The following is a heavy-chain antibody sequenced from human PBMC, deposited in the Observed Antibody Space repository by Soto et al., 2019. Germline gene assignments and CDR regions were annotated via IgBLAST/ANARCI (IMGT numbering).Heavy chain of an antibody. J-gene: IGHJ5*02. CDR3: AHRGDGNYPRDNWFEP. D-gene: IGHD4-17*01. V-gene: IGHV2-5*01. CDR2: IDWNDDT. CDR1: GFSLTTAGAL. Sequence: ITLKESGPTLAKPTHSLTLTSTFSGFSLTTAGALVGWLRQPPGKALEWLALIDWNDDTRYSPSLKSRLTIAKDTTKNQVVIRLTTMDPVDTATYYCAHRGDGNYPRDNWFEPCGQGILVLVSS.